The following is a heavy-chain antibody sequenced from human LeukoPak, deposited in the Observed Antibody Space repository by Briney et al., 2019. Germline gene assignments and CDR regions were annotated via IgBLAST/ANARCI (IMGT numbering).Heavy chain of an antibody. J-gene: IGHJ4*02. CDR2: INHSGST. CDR3: ARSRTGYSYYFDY. Sequence: PGGSLRLSCAASGFTFSDYYMSWIRQAPGKGLEWVGEINHSGSTNCNPSLKSRVTISVDTSKNQFSLKLSSVTAADTAVHYCARSRTGYSYYFDYWGQGTLVTVSS. V-gene: IGHV4-34*01. D-gene: IGHD3-22*01. CDR1: GFTFSDYY.